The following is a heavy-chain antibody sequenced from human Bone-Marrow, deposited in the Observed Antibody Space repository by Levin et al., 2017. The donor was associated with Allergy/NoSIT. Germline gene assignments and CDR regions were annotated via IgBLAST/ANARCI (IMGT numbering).Heavy chain of an antibody. J-gene: IGHJ4*02. CDR3: ANSLAVPGTKFEY. CDR2: ISASGRST. V-gene: IGHV3-23*01. D-gene: IGHD6-19*01. Sequence: GGSLRLSCAASGFTFSSYAMSWVRQAPGKGLEWVSGISASGRSTYYADSVKGRFTISRDDSKNALYLQMNSLRAEDTAVYYCANSLAVPGTKFEYWGQGTLVTVSS. CDR1: GFTFSSYA.